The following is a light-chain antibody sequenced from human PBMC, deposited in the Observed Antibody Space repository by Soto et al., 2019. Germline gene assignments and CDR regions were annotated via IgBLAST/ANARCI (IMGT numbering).Light chain of an antibody. Sequence: EIVLTQSPATLSLSPGERATLSCRASQSVSTYLAWYQLRPGQAPRLLIYDASNRATGIPARFSGSGSGTDFTLTISRLEPEDFAVYYCQQRYNWPPLTFGGGTRVEIK. CDR3: QQRYNWPPLT. J-gene: IGKJ4*01. CDR1: QSVSTY. V-gene: IGKV3-11*01. CDR2: DAS.